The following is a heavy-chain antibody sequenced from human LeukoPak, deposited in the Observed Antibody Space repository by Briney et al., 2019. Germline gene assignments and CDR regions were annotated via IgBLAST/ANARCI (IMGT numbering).Heavy chain of an antibody. CDR3: AREDCSSTSCYTSIDY. CDR1: GFTFSSYS. J-gene: IGHJ4*02. V-gene: IGHV3-21*01. Sequence: GGSLRLSCAASGFTFSSYSMNWVRQAPGKGLEWVSSISSSSSYIYYADSVKGRFTISRDNAKNSLYLQMNILRAEDTAVYYCAREDCSSTSCYTSIDYWGQGTLVTVSS. D-gene: IGHD2-2*02. CDR2: ISSSSSYI.